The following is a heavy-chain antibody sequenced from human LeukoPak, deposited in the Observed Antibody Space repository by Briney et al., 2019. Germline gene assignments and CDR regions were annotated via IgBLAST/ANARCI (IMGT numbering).Heavy chain of an antibody. CDR2: ISGDAVSS. D-gene: IGHD5-24*01. J-gene: IGHJ4*02. V-gene: IGHV3-43*02. Sequence: GGSLRLSCAASGCMFDDYAMHWVRQVPGRGLEWVSLISGDAVSSFHTDSVKGRFAISRDNNNSSLSLQMRRLTTEDTAFYYCVREQFSHTSNYFDNWGQGVLVTVST. CDR3: VREQFSHTSNYFDN. CDR1: GCMFDDYA.